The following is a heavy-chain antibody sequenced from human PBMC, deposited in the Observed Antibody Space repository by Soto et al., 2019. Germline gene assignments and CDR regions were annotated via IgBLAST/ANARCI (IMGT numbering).Heavy chain of an antibody. CDR1: GFTFFSYT. J-gene: IGHJ4*02. CDR3: ARGYRQFDS. CDR2: IGSDGNYI. D-gene: IGHD4-4*01. Sequence: GGSLRLSCAASGFTFFSYTMSWVRQAPGKGLEWVATIGSDGNYIYYADSMKGRFTISRDNAKNLLFLEMNSVRGDDSARYYCARGYRQFDSWGQGILVTVSS. V-gene: IGHV3-21*01.